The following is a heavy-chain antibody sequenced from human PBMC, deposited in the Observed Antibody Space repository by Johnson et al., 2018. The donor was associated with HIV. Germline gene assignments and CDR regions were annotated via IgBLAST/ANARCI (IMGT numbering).Heavy chain of an antibody. CDR3: ARRLWFRNLYDAFDI. J-gene: IGHJ3*02. D-gene: IGHD3-10*01. CDR1: EFSVIVNY. Sequence: VQFVESGGGLVRPGGSLRLSCAASEFSVIVNYLTWVRQAPGQGLEWVSVLPGGGSIEYEDSVKVRFTISSDTAKNTLYLQMNNLRPEDTALYYCARRLWFRNLYDAFDIWGQGTMVTVSS. V-gene: IGHV3-66*02. CDR2: LPGGGSI.